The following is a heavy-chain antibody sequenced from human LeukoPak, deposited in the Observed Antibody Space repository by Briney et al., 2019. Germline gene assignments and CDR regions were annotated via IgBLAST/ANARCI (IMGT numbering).Heavy chain of an antibody. V-gene: IGHV3-7*03. D-gene: IGHD3-10*01. Sequence: GGSLRLSCAASGFTFSSHWMSWVRQAPGKGLEWVANIKQDGSEKYYVDSVKGRFTISRDNAKNSLYLQMNSLRAEDTAVYYCVKKGYAGSGTYSYYFDYWGQGTLVTVSS. CDR1: GFTFSSHW. J-gene: IGHJ4*02. CDR3: VKKGYAGSGTYSYYFDY. CDR2: IKQDGSEK.